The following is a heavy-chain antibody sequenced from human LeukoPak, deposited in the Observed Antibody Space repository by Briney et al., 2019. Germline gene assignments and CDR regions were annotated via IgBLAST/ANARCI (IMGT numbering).Heavy chain of an antibody. CDR2: IIPILGIA. CDR1: GGTFSSYA. J-gene: IGHJ4*02. Sequence: EASVKVSCKASGGTFSSYAISWVRQAPGQGLEWMGRIIPILGIANYAQKFQGRVAITADKSTSTAYMELSSLRSEDTAVYYCARGDYYDSSFHFDYWGQGTLVTVSS. V-gene: IGHV1-69*04. CDR3: ARGDYYDSSFHFDY. D-gene: IGHD3-22*01.